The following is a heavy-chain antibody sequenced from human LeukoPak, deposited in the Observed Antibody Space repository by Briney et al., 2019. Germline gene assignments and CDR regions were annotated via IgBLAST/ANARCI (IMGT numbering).Heavy chain of an antibody. CDR3: ARDQWYCSSTSCTGFDY. Sequence: SETLSLTCTASGGSISSYYWSWIRQPPGKGLEWIGYIYYSGSTNYNPSLKSRVTISVDTSKNQFSLKLSSVTAADTAVYYCARDQWYCSSTSCTGFDYWGQGTLVTVSS. V-gene: IGHV4-59*01. CDR1: GGSISSYY. J-gene: IGHJ4*02. D-gene: IGHD2-2*01. CDR2: IYYSGST.